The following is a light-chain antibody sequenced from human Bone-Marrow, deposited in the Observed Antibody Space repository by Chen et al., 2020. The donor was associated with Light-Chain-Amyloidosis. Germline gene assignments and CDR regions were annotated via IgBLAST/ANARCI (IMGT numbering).Light chain of an antibody. V-gene: IGLV6-57*01. CDR1: SGSIATNY. Sequence: FMLTQPHSVSESPGKTVIISCTRSSGSIATNYVQWYQQRPGSSPTTVIYEDDQRLSGVPDRFSGSIDRSSNSASLTISGLKTEDEADYYCQSYQGSSQGVFGGGTKLTVL. J-gene: IGLJ3*02. CDR2: EDD. CDR3: QSYQGSSQGV.